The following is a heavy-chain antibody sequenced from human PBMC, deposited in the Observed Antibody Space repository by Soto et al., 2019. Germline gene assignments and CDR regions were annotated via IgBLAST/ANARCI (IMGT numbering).Heavy chain of an antibody. CDR1: GFTFSSYA. V-gene: IGHV3-23*01. CDR3: AKSHLTVPTRPPFEY. J-gene: IGHJ4*02. D-gene: IGHD4-17*01. Sequence: GGSLRLSCAASGFTFSSYAMSWVRQAPGKGLEWVSAINGSGDKTYYADSVKGRFTISRDNFKNTLYLQMNSLRAEDTAVYYCAKSHLTVPTRPPFEYWGQGTLVTVYS. CDR2: INGSGDKT.